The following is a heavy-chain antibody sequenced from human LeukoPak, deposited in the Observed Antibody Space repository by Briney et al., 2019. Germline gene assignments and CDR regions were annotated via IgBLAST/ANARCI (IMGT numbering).Heavy chain of an antibody. CDR3: AKARRSACSSTSCYPFDY. CDR2: ISCSGGST. D-gene: IGHD2-2*01. CDR1: GFTFSSYA. V-gene: IGHV3-23*01. Sequence: PGRSLRLSYAASGFTFSSYALSWVRQAPGKGLEWVSAISCSGGSTYYADSVKGRFTNSRDSSKNTLYLQMNSLRAEDTAVYYCAKARRSACSSTSCYPFDYWGQGTLVTVSS. J-gene: IGHJ4*02.